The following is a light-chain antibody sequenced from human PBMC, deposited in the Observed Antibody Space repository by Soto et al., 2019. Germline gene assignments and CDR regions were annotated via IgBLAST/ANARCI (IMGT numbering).Light chain of an antibody. CDR1: QGISSY. CDR2: AAS. CDR3: QQLNSYPL. Sequence: DIQLTQSPSFLSASVGDRVTITCRASQGISSYLAWYQKKPGKAPKLLIYAASTLQSGVPSRFSGTGSGTEFALTTSSLQPEDFATYYCQQLNSYPLFGPGTKVDIK. J-gene: IGKJ3*01. V-gene: IGKV1-9*01.